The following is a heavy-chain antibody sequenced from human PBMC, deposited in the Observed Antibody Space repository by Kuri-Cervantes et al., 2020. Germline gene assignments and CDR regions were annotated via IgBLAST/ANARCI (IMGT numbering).Heavy chain of an antibody. CDR1: GYSISSGYY. CDR2: IYYSGST. CDR3: ARGPLSSGLRVGRVFDY. V-gene: IGHV4-38-2*01. J-gene: IGHJ4*02. D-gene: IGHD3-16*01. Sequence: SETLSLTCAVSGYSISSGYYWGWTRQPAGEGLEWIGSIYYSGSTYYNPSLKSPVTISVDTSKNQFSLKLSAVTAAATAVYYCARGPLSSGLRVGRVFDYWGQGTLVTVSS.